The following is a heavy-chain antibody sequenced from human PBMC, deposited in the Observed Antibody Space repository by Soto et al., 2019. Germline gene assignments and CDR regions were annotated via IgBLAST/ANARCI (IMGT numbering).Heavy chain of an antibody. Sequence: SETLSLTCTVSGGSISSYYWSWIRQPPGKGLEWIGYIYYSGSTNYNPSLKSRVTISVDTSKNQFSLKLSSVTAADTAVYYCARANGYSLAFDIWGQGTMVTVS. J-gene: IGHJ3*02. D-gene: IGHD3-16*02. V-gene: IGHV4-59*08. CDR3: ARANGYSLAFDI. CDR2: IYYSGST. CDR1: GGSISSYY.